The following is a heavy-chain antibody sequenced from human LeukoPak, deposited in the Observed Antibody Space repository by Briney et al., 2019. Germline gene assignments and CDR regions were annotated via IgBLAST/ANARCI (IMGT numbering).Heavy chain of an antibody. CDR1: GGSISSGSYY. V-gene: IGHV4-61*02. D-gene: IGHD5-12*01. CDR2: IYTSGSN. Sequence: SETLSLTCTVSGGSISSGSYYWRWLRQPAGKGLEWIGRIYTSGSNNYNPSLKSPITISVDTSKNQFSLKLSSVTAADTAVYYCARDGYSGYEFDYWGQGTLVTVSS. J-gene: IGHJ4*02. CDR3: ARDGYSGYEFDY.